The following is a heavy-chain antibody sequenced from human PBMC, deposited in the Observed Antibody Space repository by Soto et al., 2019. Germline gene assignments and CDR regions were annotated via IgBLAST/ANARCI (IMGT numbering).Heavy chain of an antibody. CDR3: ARDDSFAFDI. CDR2: IRGTT. Sequence: GGSLRLSCAASGFTFTSYSMNWVRQAPGKGLEWVSYIRGTTHYADSVKGRFTISRDNARSSLYLQMNSLRADDTAVYYCARDDSFAFDIWGQGTMVTFS. D-gene: IGHD2-21*01. V-gene: IGHV3-48*01. J-gene: IGHJ3*02. CDR1: GFTFTSYS.